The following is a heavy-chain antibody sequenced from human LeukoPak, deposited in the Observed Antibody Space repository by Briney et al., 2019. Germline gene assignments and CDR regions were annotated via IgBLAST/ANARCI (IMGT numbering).Heavy chain of an antibody. V-gene: IGHV1-2*02. CDR3: ARDPLIAAAGTLFDY. D-gene: IGHD6-13*01. CDR2: INPNSGGT. Sequence: GASVKVSCKASGYTFTGYYMHWVRQAPGQGLEWMGWINPNSGGTNYAQKFQGRVTMTRDMSTSTVYMELSSLRSEDTAVYYCARDPLIAAAGTLFDYWGQGTLVTVSS. J-gene: IGHJ4*02. CDR1: GYTFTGYY.